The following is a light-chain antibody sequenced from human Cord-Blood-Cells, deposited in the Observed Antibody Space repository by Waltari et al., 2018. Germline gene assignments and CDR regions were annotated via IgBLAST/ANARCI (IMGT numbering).Light chain of an antibody. CDR2: AAS. V-gene: IGKV1-39*01. CDR3: QQSYSTLT. J-gene: IGKJ4*01. Sequence: DIQMTQSPSSLSASVGDRVTINCRASQSISSYLNLYQQKPGEAPKLLIYAASSLQSGVPSRFSGSGSWTDFTLTISSLQPEDFATYYCQQSYSTLTFGGGTKVEIK. CDR1: QSISSY.